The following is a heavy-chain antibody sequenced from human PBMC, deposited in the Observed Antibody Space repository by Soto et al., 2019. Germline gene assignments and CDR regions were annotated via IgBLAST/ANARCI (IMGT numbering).Heavy chain of an antibody. CDR3: AKPIMRGARYWYFDL. D-gene: IGHD1-26*01. V-gene: IGHV3-23*01. CDR2: ISASGSSP. CDR1: GFTFSSYA. Sequence: DVQLLGSGGDLVQPGGSLRLSCAASGFTFSSYAMTWVRQTPGKGLEWVSGISASGSSPYYADSVKGRFTISRDNSQSTLYLQMNSLRAEDTAVYYCAKPIMRGARYWYFDLWGRGTLVTVSS. J-gene: IGHJ2*01.